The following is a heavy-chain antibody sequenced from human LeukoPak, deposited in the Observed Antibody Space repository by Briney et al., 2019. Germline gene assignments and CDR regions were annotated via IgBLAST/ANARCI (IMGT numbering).Heavy chain of an antibody. CDR1: GFTFSSYG. V-gene: IGHV3-33*01. J-gene: IGHJ5*02. Sequence: GGSLRLSCAASGFTFSSYGVHWVRQAPGKGLEWVAVIWYDGSNKYYADSVKGRFTISRDNSKNTLYLQMNSLRAEDTAVYYCARSQYNLNWFDPWGQGTLVTVSS. CDR2: IWYDGSNK. CDR3: ARSQYNLNWFDP. D-gene: IGHD1-20*01.